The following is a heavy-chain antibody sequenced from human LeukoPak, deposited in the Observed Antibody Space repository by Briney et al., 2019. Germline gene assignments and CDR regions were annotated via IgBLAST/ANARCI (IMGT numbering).Heavy chain of an antibody. CDR2: ISAYNGNT. Sequence: SVKVSCKASGYTFTSYGISWVRQAPGQGLEWMGWISAYNGNTNYAQKLQGRVTMTTDTSTSTAYMELRSLRSDDTAVYYCARDPGPLCSSTSCHYYYGMDVWGQGTTVTVSS. D-gene: IGHD2-2*01. J-gene: IGHJ6*02. CDR1: GYTFTSYG. CDR3: ARDPGPLCSSTSCHYYYGMDV. V-gene: IGHV1-18*01.